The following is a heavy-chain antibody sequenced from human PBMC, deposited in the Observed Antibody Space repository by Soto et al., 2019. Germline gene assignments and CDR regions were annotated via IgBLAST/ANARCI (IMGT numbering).Heavy chain of an antibody. D-gene: IGHD6-19*01. Sequence: QLQLQESGPGLVKPSETLSLTCSVSGGSISSSSYFWGWIRQPPGKGLEWIGSIYYSGSTYYNPSLTXRXTXSXXTSTNQFSLKLSSVTAADTAVYYCARHPSAFWFDPWGQGTLVTVSS. J-gene: IGHJ5*02. CDR1: GGSISSSSYF. CDR2: IYYSGST. CDR3: ARHPSAFWFDP. V-gene: IGHV4-39*01.